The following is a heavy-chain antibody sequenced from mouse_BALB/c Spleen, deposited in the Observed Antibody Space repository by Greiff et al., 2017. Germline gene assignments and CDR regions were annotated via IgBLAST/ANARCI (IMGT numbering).Heavy chain of an antibody. D-gene: IGHD2-4*01. CDR2: IYPGNSDT. J-gene: IGHJ3*01. CDR3: TRSGPSTMITTGFAY. CDR1: GYSFTSYW. Sequence: VQLKQSGTVLARPGASVKMSCKASGYSFTSYWMHWVKQRPGQGLEWIGAIYPGNSDTSYNQKFKGKAKLTAVTSASTAYMELSSLTNEDSAVYYCTRSGPSTMITTGFAYWGQGTLVTVSA. V-gene: IGHV1-5*01.